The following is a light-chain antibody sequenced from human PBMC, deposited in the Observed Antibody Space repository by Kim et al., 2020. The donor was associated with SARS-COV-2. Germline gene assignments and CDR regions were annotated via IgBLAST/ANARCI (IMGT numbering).Light chain of an antibody. Sequence: SSELTQDPAVSVALGQTVRITCQGDSLRNYYASWYQQKPGQAPVVVIYGKNNRLSGIPDRFSGSTSGNTASLTITGAQAEDEAVYYWNSRDSSTNHLVFGGGTQLTVL. CDR1: SLRNYY. J-gene: IGLJ2*01. CDR3: NSRDSSTNHLV. CDR2: GKN. V-gene: IGLV3-19*01.